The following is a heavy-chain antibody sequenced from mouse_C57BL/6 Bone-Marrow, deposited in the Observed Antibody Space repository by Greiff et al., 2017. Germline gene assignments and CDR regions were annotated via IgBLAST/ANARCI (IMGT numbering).Heavy chain of an antibody. V-gene: IGHV1-81*01. D-gene: IGHD1-1*01. CDR3: ARWGGSYYFDY. CDR1: GYTFTSYG. J-gene: IGHJ2*01. CDR2: IYPRSGNT. Sequence: VQLVESGAELARPGASVKLSCKASGYTFTSYGISWVKQRTGQGLEWIGEIYPRSGNTYYNEKFKGKATLTADKSSSTAYMELRSLTSEDSAVYFCARWGGSYYFDYWGQGTPLTLSS.